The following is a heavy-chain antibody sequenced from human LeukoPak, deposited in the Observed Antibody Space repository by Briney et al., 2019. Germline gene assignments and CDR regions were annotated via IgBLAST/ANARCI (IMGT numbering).Heavy chain of an antibody. CDR2: ISSSGNTI. CDR3: ARAAWVYDFWSGYYSYYGMDV. Sequence: GGSLRLSCAASGFTFSDYYMSWIRQAPGKGLEWVSYISSSGNTIYYADSVKGRFTISRDNAKNSLYLQMNSLRAEDTAVYYCARAAWVYDFWSGYYSYYGMDVWGQGTTVTVSS. J-gene: IGHJ6*02. V-gene: IGHV3-11*01. CDR1: GFTFSDYY. D-gene: IGHD3-3*01.